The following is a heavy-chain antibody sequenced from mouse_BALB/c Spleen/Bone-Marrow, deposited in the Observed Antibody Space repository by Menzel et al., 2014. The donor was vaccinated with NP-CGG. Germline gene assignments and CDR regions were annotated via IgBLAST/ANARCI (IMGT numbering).Heavy chain of an antibody. D-gene: IGHD4-1*01. V-gene: IGHV14-3*02. CDR3: ATLTGTFGY. Sequence: VYVKQSGAELVKPGASVKLSCTASGFNIKDTYMHWVKQRPEQGLEWIGRIDPASDYTQFDSKFQGKATITADTSSNTAYLQLSSLTSEDTAVYYCATLTGTFGYWGQGTTLTVSS. J-gene: IGHJ2*01. CDR2: IDPASDYT. CDR1: GFNIKDTY.